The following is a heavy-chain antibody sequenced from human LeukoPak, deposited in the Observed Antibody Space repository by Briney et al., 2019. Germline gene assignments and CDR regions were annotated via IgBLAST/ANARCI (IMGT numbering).Heavy chain of an antibody. V-gene: IGHV4-34*01. Sequence: SETLSLTCAVYGGSFSGYYWSWIRQPPGKGLEWIGEINHSGSTNYNPSLKSRVTISVDTSKNQFSLKLSSVTAADTAVYYCARSGHNYDFWSGYYTGYWFDPWGQGTLVTVSS. J-gene: IGHJ5*02. D-gene: IGHD3-3*01. CDR3: ARSGHNYDFWSGYYTGYWFDP. CDR2: INHSGST. CDR1: GGSFSGYY.